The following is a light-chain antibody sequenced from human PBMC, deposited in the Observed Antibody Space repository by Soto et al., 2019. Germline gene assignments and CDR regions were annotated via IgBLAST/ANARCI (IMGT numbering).Light chain of an antibody. Sequence: DIPMTQSPSSLSASVGDRVTITCRAGQSISSYLNWYQQKPGKAPKLLIYAASSLQSGVPSRFSGSGSGTDFTLTISSLQPEDFATFYCQQSYSTLTWTFGQGTKVEIQ. J-gene: IGKJ1*01. V-gene: IGKV1-39*01. CDR2: AAS. CDR3: QQSYSTLTWT. CDR1: QSISSY.